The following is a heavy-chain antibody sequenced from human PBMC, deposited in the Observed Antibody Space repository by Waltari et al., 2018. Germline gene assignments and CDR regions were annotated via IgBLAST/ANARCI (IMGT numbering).Heavy chain of an antibody. CDR2: ITHRGST. J-gene: IGHJ5*02. Sequence: QVQLQQWGAGLLKPSETLSLTCAVYGGSFSGYYWSWIRQPPGKGLEWIGEITHRGSTNYNPSLKSRVTISGDTSKNQFSLKLSSVTAADTAVYYCARGRRLYYDFWSAYNWFDPWGQGTLVTVSS. V-gene: IGHV4-34*01. CDR1: GGSFSGYY. CDR3: ARGRRLYYDFWSAYNWFDP. D-gene: IGHD3-3*01.